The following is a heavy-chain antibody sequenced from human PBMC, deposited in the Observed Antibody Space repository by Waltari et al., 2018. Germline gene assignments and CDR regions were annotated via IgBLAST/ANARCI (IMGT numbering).Heavy chain of an antibody. D-gene: IGHD6-13*01. J-gene: IGHJ6*03. V-gene: IGHV1-2*02. CDR1: GYTFTGYY. CDR2: INPNSGST. CDR3: ARDLGYSSSRYMDV. Sequence: QVQLVQSGAAVKKPGASVQVSCKASGYTFTGYYMHWVRQPPGQGLEWMGWINPNSGSTNYAQKFQGRVTMTRETSISTAYMELSRLRSDDTAVYYCARDLGYSSSRYMDVWGRGTTVTVSS.